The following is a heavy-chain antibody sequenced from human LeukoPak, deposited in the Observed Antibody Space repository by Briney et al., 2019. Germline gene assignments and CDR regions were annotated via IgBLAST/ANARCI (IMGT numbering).Heavy chain of an antibody. CDR1: GGSISSYY. V-gene: IGHV4-4*07. CDR2: IYTSGST. D-gene: IGHD3-10*01. CDR3: AALWFGDPETPHDY. Sequence: PSETLSLTCTVSGGSISSYYWSWIRQPAGKGLEWIGRIYTSGSTNYNPSLKSRVTMSVDTSKNQFSLKVRSVTAADTAVYYCAALWFGDPETPHDYWGQGTLVTVSS. J-gene: IGHJ4*02.